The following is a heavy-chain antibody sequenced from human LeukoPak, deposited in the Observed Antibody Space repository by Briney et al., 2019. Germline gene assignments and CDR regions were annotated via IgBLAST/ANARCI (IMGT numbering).Heavy chain of an antibody. J-gene: IGHJ5*02. V-gene: IGHV3-9*01. CDR3: AKDRRDSSGEFDP. CDR2: ISWNSGSI. Sequence: GGSLRLSCAASGFTFDDYAMHWVRQAPGKGLEWVPGISWNSGSIGYADSVKGRFTISRDNAKNSLYLQMNSLRAEDTALYYCAKDRRDSSGEFDPWGQGTLVTVSS. D-gene: IGHD3-22*01. CDR1: GFTFDDYA.